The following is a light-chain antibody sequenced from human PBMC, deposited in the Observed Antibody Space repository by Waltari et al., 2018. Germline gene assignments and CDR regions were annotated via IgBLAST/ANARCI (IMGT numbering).Light chain of an antibody. Sequence: QAVVTHEPSLPVSPGGTVTLTCGSSPGAVTSGHYPYWFQQKPGHVPRTLIYDTRNKQSGTPARCSGSRLGGKAALTLSNAQPEDEAEYYCLLWYSGPRWVFGGGTKLSVL. V-gene: IGLV7-46*01. CDR3: LLWYSGPRWV. CDR2: DTR. J-gene: IGLJ3*02. CDR1: PGAVTSGHY.